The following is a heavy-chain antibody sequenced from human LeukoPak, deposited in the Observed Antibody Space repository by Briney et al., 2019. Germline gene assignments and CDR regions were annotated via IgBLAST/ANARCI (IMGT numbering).Heavy chain of an antibody. V-gene: IGHV4-39*07. CDR1: DNSAYSTGFY. D-gene: IGHD2-21*01. J-gene: IGHJ4*02. CDR2: FSHGGST. Sequence: SETLSLTCTVYDNSAYSTGFYWGWIRQPPGKGLEWIGSFSHGGSTFYNPSLKSRVTISGDTFEKQFSLRLSSVTAADTAVYYCTTDRDLRWFYFWGRGTLVAVSS. CDR3: TTDRDLRWFYF.